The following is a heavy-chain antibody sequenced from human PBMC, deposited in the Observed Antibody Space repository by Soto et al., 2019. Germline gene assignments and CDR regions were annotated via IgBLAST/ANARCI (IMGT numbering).Heavy chain of an antibody. CDR1: GFTFSSYA. V-gene: IGHV3-30-3*01. CDR2: ISYDGSNK. CDR3: ARVPSSSGRAHFDY. Sequence: QVQLVESGGGVVQPGRSLRLSCAASGFTFSSYAMHWVRQAPGKGLEWVAGISYDGSNKYYADSVKGRFTISRDNSKNTLHLQMNSLRAEDTAVYYCARVPSSSGRAHFDYWGQGTLVTVSS. J-gene: IGHJ4*02. D-gene: IGHD2-15*01.